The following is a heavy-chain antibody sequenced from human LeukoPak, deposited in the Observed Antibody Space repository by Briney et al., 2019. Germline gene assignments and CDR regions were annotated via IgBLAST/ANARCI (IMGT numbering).Heavy chain of an antibody. Sequence: SETLSLTXTVSGGSISSYYWSWIRQPPGKGLEWIGYIYYSGSTNYNPSLKSRVTISVDTSKNQFSLKLSSVTAADTAVYYCASAVYGDYVDYWGQGTQVTVSS. D-gene: IGHD4-17*01. V-gene: IGHV4-59*01. CDR1: GGSISSYY. J-gene: IGHJ4*02. CDR2: IYYSGST. CDR3: ASAVYGDYVDY.